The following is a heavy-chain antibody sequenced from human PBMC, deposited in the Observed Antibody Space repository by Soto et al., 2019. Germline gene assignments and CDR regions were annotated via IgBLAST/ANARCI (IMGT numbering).Heavy chain of an antibody. Sequence: GSLRLSCAASGFTFSSYGMHWVRQAPGKGLEWVAVIWYDGSNKYYADSVKGRFTISRDNSKNTLYLQMNSLRAEDTAVYYCAREQQLVPGAFDIWGQGTMVTVSS. J-gene: IGHJ3*02. CDR3: AREQQLVPGAFDI. V-gene: IGHV3-33*01. D-gene: IGHD6-13*01. CDR2: IWYDGSNK. CDR1: GFTFSSYG.